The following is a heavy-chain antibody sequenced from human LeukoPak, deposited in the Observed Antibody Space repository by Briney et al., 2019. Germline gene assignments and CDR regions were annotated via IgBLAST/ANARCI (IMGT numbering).Heavy chain of an antibody. Sequence: PSETLSLTCAVYGGSFSGYYWSWLRQPPGKGLEWIGEINHSGSTNYNPSLKSRVTISVDTSKNQFSLKLSSVTAADTAVYYCARGSGGNGDSPWKWFDPWGQGTLVTVSS. CDR2: INHSGST. J-gene: IGHJ5*02. CDR1: GGSFSGYY. CDR3: ARGSGGNGDSPWKWFDP. V-gene: IGHV4-34*01. D-gene: IGHD4-17*01.